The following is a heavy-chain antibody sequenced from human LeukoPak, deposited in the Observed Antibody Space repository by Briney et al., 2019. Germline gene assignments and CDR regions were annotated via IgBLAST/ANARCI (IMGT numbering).Heavy chain of an antibody. CDR2: IYYSGAT. D-gene: IGHD2-15*01. CDR1: DGSISSSSSY. CDR3: ARHAGCSGGNCYYNWFDP. Sequence: SSETLSLTCSVSDGSISSSSSYWGWIRQPPGKGLEWIGSIYYSGATYFSPSLKSRLTISIDTSKNQFSLKLSSVTAADTAMYYCARHAGCSGGNCYYNWFDPWGQGTPVTVSS. V-gene: IGHV4-39*01. J-gene: IGHJ5*02.